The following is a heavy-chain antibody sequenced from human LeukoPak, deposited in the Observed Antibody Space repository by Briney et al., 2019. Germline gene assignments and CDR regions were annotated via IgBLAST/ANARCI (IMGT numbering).Heavy chain of an antibody. Sequence: SETLSLTCTVSGGSIRGYYWSWVRQPPGKGLEWIAYIYYSGSTNYNPSLKSRVTISLDTSKNQFSLKLSSVTAADTAVYYCAVGATHYYMDVWGRGTTVTVSS. D-gene: IGHD3-16*01. V-gene: IGHV4-59*08. CDR3: AVGATHYYMDV. CDR2: IYYSGST. J-gene: IGHJ6*03. CDR1: GGSIRGYY.